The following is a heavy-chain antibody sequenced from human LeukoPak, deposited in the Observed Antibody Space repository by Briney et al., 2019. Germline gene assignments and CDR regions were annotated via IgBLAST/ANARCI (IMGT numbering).Heavy chain of an antibody. CDR2: ISGSGGSA. V-gene: IGHV3-23*01. Sequence: GSLRLSCAASGFTFNNNAMSWVRQAPGKGLEWVSGISGSGGSAYYADSVKGRFTISRDISKDTLYLEMNSLRAEDTAVYYCAKVAGSGSYYNGFDSWGQGTLVTVSS. J-gene: IGHJ4*02. D-gene: IGHD3-10*01. CDR3: AKVAGSGSYYNGFDS. CDR1: GFTFNNNA.